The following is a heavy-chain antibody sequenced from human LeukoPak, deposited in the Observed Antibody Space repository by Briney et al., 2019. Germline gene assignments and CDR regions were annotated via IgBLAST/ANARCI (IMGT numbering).Heavy chain of an antibody. V-gene: IGHV3-30*01. CDR3: ARGKAVAGPLGPNYYYYYMDV. D-gene: IGHD6-19*01. J-gene: IGHJ6*03. CDR1: GFTFNTYA. Sequence: GTSLRLSCAASGFTFNTYAIHWVRQAPGKGLEWVALISFVGSNKYYADSVKGRFTISRDNSKNTLYLQMNSLRAEDTAVYYCARGKAVAGPLGPNYYYYYMDVWGKGTAVTVSS. CDR2: ISFVGSNK.